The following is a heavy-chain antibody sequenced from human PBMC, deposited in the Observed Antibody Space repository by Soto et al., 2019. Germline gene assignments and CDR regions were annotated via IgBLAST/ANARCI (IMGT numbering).Heavy chain of an antibody. CDR2: IYYTGNT. Sequence: SETLSLTCTVSGGSISSGGYYWSWIRQHPGKGLEWIGYIYYTGNTYYNPSLKSRLTISVDTSKNQFSLKLSSVTAADTAVYYCARLRDGYNHVNFDYWGQGTLVTVSS. J-gene: IGHJ4*02. CDR3: ARLRDGYNHVNFDY. CDR1: GGSISSGGYY. V-gene: IGHV4-31*03. D-gene: IGHD5-12*01.